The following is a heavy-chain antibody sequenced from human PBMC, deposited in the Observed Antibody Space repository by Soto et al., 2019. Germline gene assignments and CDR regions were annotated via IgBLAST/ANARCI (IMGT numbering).Heavy chain of an antibody. D-gene: IGHD3-10*01. V-gene: IGHV5-51*01. J-gene: IGHJ5*02. CDR2: IYPGDSDT. CDR3: ARHPISHYYGSGSWTNWFDP. CDR1: GYSFTSYW. Sequence: GESLKISCKGSGYSFTSYWIGWVRQMPGKGLEWMGIIYPGDSDTRYSASFQGQVTTSADKSISTAYLQWSSLKASDTAMYYCARHPISHYYGSGSWTNWFDPWGQGTLVTVSS.